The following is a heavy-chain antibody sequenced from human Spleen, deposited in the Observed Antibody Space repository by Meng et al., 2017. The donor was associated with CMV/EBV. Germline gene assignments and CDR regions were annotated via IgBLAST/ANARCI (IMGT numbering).Heavy chain of an antibody. D-gene: IGHD1-26*01. V-gene: IGHV4-39*07. CDR2: ISHSGGT. J-gene: IGHJ6*02. CDR3: ARFSGNYFYGMDV. CDR1: GGSINSDSYY. Sequence: SETLSLTCTVSGGSINSDSYYWGWVRQPPGKGLEWIGSISHSGGTFYNPSLKTRVTISVDTSKNQFSLKLSSVTAADTAVYYCARFSGNYFYGMDVWGQGTTVTVSS.